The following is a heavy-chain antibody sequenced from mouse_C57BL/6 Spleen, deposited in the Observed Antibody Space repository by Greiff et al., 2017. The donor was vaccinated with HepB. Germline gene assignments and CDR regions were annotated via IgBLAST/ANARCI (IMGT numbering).Heavy chain of an antibody. CDR2: INPGSGGT. D-gene: IGHD2-3*01. V-gene: IGHV1-54*01. CDR3: ARDRWFDY. CDR1: GYAFTNYL. J-gene: IGHJ2*01. Sequence: VQLQQSGAELVRPGTSVKVSCKASGYAFTNYLIEWVKQRPGQGLEWIGVINPGSGGTNYNEKFKGKATLTADKSSSTAYMQLSSLTSEDSAVYVGARDRWFDYWGQGTTLTVSS.